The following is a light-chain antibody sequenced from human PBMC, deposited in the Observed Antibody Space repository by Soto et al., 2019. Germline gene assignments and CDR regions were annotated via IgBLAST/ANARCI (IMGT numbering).Light chain of an antibody. Sequence: ENVLTQSPGTLSLSPGERATLSCRASQSVSSSYLTWYQQKPGQAPRLLIYGASSRATDSPDRFSGSGSGTDSTLTISRLEPEDFAVYYCQQYDSSPVTFGQGTKLEIK. CDR3: QQYDSSPVT. CDR2: GAS. J-gene: IGKJ2*01. CDR1: QSVSSSY. V-gene: IGKV3-20*01.